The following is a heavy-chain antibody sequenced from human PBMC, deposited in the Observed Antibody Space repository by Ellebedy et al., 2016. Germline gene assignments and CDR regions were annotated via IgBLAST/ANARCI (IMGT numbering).Heavy chain of an antibody. J-gene: IGHJ4*02. CDR2: ISSDGSKK. CDR3: ASDGIDY. CDR1: GFSFSNYG. Sequence: GGSLRLSCEASGFSFSNYGMHWVRQAPGKGLEWVAVISSDGSKKYYVDSVKGRFSISRDKSKNTLYLEMNNLRVEDTAVYYCASDGIDYWGQGTLITVSS. D-gene: IGHD1-26*01. V-gene: IGHV3-30*03.